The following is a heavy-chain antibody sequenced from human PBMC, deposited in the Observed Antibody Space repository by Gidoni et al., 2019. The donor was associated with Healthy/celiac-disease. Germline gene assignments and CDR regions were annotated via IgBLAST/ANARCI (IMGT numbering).Heavy chain of an antibody. V-gene: IGHV3-30*02. CDR1: GFTFSSYG. CDR3: AKDRSSSSSRIPFYYYYYGMDV. J-gene: IGHJ6*02. Sequence: QVQLVESGGGVVQPGGSLRLSCAASGFTFSSYGMHWVRQAPGKGLEWVAFIRYDGSNKYYADSVKGRFTISRDNSKNTLYLQMNSLRAEDTAVYYCAKDRSSSSSRIPFYYYYYGMDVWGQGTTVTVSS. D-gene: IGHD6-6*01. CDR2: IRYDGSNK.